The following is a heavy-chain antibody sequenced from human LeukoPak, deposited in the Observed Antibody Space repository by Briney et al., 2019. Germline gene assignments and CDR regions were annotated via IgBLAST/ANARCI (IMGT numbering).Heavy chain of an antibody. Sequence: ASVKVSCKASGDTFTRYDFYWVRQAPGQGLEWMGRITPRGGSTNYAQKFRGRVTMTSDTSTSTMFMELSSLRSEDTAVYYCAKMGKTYYDFWSGSNTRGPFDYWGQGTLVTVSS. CDR2: ITPRGGST. V-gene: IGHV1-46*01. D-gene: IGHD3-3*01. J-gene: IGHJ4*02. CDR1: GDTFTRYD. CDR3: AKMGKTYYDFWSGSNTRGPFDY.